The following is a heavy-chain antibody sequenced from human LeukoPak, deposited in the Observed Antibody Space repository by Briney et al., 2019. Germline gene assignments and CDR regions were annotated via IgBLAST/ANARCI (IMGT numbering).Heavy chain of an antibody. CDR2: IYYSGST. V-gene: IGHV4-59*12. Sequence: SETLSLTCTVSGGSISSYYWSWIRQPPGKGLEWIGYIYYSGSTNYNPSLKSRVTISVDTSKNQFSLKLSSVTAADTAVYYCARGPLDSGYTYFDYWGQGTLVSVAS. D-gene: IGHD5-12*01. CDR1: GGSISSYY. J-gene: IGHJ4*02. CDR3: ARGPLDSGYTYFDY.